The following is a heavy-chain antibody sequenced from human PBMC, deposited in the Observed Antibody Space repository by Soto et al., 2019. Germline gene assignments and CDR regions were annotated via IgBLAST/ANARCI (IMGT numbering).Heavy chain of an antibody. CDR3: TREEDNYGRPLMVV. V-gene: IGHV3-49*03. J-gene: IGHJ6*02. D-gene: IGHD3-10*01. CDR1: GFIFGDYD. Sequence: PGGSLRLSCSASGFIFGDYDVGWFRQAPGKGLEWVAVMRSKGCGETTEYAASVQGTCSISSDDSISIAYLQMNNLRTEDTAVYYCTREEDNYGRPLMVVWGQGTADTVSS. CDR2: MRSKGCGETT.